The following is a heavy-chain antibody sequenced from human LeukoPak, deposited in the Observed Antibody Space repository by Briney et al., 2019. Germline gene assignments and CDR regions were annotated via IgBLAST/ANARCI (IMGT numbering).Heavy chain of an antibody. J-gene: IGHJ4*02. D-gene: IGHD2-2*01. V-gene: IGHV3-33*01. Sequence: GRALRLSCAASGFSLSSHGIHWVRQSPGKGLEWVAVNWYDGSNEDYVDSVKGRFTISRDNSKNTLYLQMNSLRAEDTAVYCCAREAYCSSTSCYFDYWGQGTLVTVSS. CDR2: NWYDGSNE. CDR3: AREAYCSSTSCYFDY. CDR1: GFSLSSHG.